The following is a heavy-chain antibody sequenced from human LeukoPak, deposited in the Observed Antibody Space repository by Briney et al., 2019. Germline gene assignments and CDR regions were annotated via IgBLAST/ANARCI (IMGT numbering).Heavy chain of an antibody. V-gene: IGHV3-30*03. CDR2: TSYDGGYK. CDR1: AFTFSNYG. Sequence: PGGSLRLSCAASAFTFSNYGMSWVRQAPGKGLQWVAVTSYDGGYKYYADSVKGRFTISRDNSKNMLYLQMNSLTAEDTAVYYCARDRFLEWGNWLDPWGQGTLVIVSS. D-gene: IGHD3-3*01. CDR3: ARDRFLEWGNWLDP. J-gene: IGHJ5*02.